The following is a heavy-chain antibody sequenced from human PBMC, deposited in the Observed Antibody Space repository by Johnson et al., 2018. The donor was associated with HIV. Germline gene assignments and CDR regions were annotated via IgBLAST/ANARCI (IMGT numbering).Heavy chain of an antibody. D-gene: IGHD6-6*01. Sequence: VQLVESGGGVVQPGRSLRLSCAASGFTFSNYAMSWVRQAPGKGLEWVSAISGSGGSTYYADSVKGRFTISRDNSKNTLYLQMNSLRAEDTAVYYCARVGIAARFGAFDIWGQGTMVTVSS. V-gene: IGHV3-23*04. J-gene: IGHJ3*02. CDR2: ISGSGGST. CDR3: ARVGIAARFGAFDI. CDR1: GFTFSNYA.